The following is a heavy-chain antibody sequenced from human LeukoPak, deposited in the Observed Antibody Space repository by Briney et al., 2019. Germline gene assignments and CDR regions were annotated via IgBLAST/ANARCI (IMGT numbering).Heavy chain of an antibody. V-gene: IGHV4-39*01. Sequence: PSETLSLTCTVSGGSISTRNSYWGWIRRPPGKGLEWVGSIYYSGNTYYNPSLKSRVTISVDTSKNQFSLILTSVTAADTAVYYCARQTGAGLFILPGGQGTLVTVSS. CDR3: ARQTGAGLFILP. CDR1: GGSISTRNSY. J-gene: IGHJ4*02. CDR2: IYYSGNT. D-gene: IGHD3-3*01.